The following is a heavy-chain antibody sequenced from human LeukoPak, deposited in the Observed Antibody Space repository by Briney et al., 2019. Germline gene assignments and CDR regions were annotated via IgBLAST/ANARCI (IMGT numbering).Heavy chain of an antibody. CDR1: GFTFSFYA. CDR2: ISDDGSNK. CDR3: ARDRGRRGITMRSDAFDI. V-gene: IGHV3-30*04. J-gene: IGHJ3*02. D-gene: IGHD3-22*01. Sequence: PGRSLRLSCAASGFTFSFYAMHWVRQAPGKGLEWVAIISDDGSNKYYADSVKGRFTISRDNAKNSLYLQMNSLRAEDTAVYYCARDRGRRGITMRSDAFDIWGQGTMVTVSS.